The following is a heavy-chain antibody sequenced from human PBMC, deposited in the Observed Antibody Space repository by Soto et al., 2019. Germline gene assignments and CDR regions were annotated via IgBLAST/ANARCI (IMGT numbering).Heavy chain of an antibody. V-gene: IGHV3-23*05. J-gene: IGHJ4*02. Sequence: EVQLLESGGGLAQPGGSLRLSCTASGLPHNSFAMMWVRQAPGKGLECVAGIYGSGRGIEYADSVKGRFTISRDNSRSTVDLQMTDLRADDTAVYYCAKDAVYNDGLWLMDHWGQGIQVTVSS. CDR3: AKDAVYNDGLWLMDH. CDR1: GLPHNSFA. CDR2: IYGSGRGI. D-gene: IGHD3-16*01.